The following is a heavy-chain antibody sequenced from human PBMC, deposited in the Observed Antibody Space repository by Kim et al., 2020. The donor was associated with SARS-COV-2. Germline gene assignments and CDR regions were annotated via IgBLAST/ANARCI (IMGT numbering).Heavy chain of an antibody. J-gene: IGHJ6*02. CDR3: ARGDSYGYAYYYYGMDV. V-gene: IGHV4-34*01. CDR2: INHSGST. CDR1: GGSFSGYY. D-gene: IGHD5-18*01. Sequence: SETLSLTCAVYGGSFSGYYWSWIRQPPGKGLEWIGEINHSGSTNYNPSLKSRVTISVDTSKNQFSLKLSSVTAADTAVYYCARGDSYGYAYYYYGMDVWGQGTTVPVSS.